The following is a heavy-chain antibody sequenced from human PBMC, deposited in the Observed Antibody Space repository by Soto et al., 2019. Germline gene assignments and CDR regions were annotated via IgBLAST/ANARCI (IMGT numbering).Heavy chain of an antibody. D-gene: IGHD3-10*01. CDR2: IYYTGST. CDR3: ARDQGVTMVGGVIIHYGMDV. J-gene: IGHJ6*02. Sequence: QVQLQESGPGLVKPSETLSLTCTVSGDSISYYYWSWIRQSPGKGLEWIGYIYYTGSTDYNPSLESRVTISVDTSKNQFSLKLSSVTAADTAVYYCARDQGVTMVGGVIIHYGMDVWGQGTTVTVSS. CDR1: GDSISYYY. V-gene: IGHV4-59*01.